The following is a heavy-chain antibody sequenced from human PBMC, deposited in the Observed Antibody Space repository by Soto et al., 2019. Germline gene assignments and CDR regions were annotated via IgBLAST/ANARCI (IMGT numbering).Heavy chain of an antibody. CDR2: ISYSGST. CDR3: ARHIDY. J-gene: IGHJ4*02. Sequence: QLQLQESGPGLVKPSETLSLTCTVSGGSISSSSYYWGWIRQAPGKGLEWIGRISYSGSTYYNPSLKSRITISVDTSKNQFSLKLSSVTAADTAVYYCARHIDYWGQGTLVTVSS. CDR1: GGSISSSSYY. V-gene: IGHV4-39*01.